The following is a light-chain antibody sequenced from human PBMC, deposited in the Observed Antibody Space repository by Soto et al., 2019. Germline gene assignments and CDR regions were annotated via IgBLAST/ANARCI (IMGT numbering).Light chain of an antibody. CDR1: QSVSSN. CDR2: GAS. CDR3: QQYNNWPV. Sequence: EIVMIPAPATPSVSPGERATLSCRASQSVSSNLAWYQQKPGQAPRLLIYGASTRATGIPARFSGSGSGTEFTLTISSLQSEDFAVYYCQQYNNWPVFGPGTKVDIK. J-gene: IGKJ3*01. V-gene: IGKV3-15*01.